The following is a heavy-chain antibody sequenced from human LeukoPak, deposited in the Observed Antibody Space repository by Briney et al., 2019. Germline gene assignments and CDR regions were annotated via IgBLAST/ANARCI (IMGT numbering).Heavy chain of an antibody. D-gene: IGHD3-22*01. Sequence: SETLSLTCAVYGGSFSGYYWSWIRQPPGKGLEWIGEINHSGSTNYSPSLKSRVTISVDTSKNQFSLKLSSVTAADTAVYYCARGFSHSSGYDYWGQGTLVTVSS. J-gene: IGHJ4*02. CDR2: INHSGST. CDR3: ARGFSHSSGYDY. V-gene: IGHV4-34*01. CDR1: GGSFSGYY.